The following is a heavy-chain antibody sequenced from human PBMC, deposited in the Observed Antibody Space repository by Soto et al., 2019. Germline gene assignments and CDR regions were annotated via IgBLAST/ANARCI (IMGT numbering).Heavy chain of an antibody. CDR2: INHSGST. CDR3: AGLRDILTGYYNVRYYGMDV. Sequence: PSETLSLTCAVYGGSFSGYYWSWIRQPPGKGLEWIGEINHSGSTNYNPSLKSRVTISVDTSKNQFSLKLSSVTAADTAVYYFAGLRDILTGYYNVRYYGMDVWGQGTTVTVSS. J-gene: IGHJ6*02. D-gene: IGHD3-9*01. CDR1: GGSFSGYY. V-gene: IGHV4-34*01.